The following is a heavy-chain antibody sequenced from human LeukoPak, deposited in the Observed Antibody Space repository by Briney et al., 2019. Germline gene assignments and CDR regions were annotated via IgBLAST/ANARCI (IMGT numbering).Heavy chain of an antibody. D-gene: IGHD3-22*01. CDR1: GFTFSSYD. J-gene: IGHJ4*02. CDR2: IGTAGDT. CDR3: ARATDSSVGFDY. V-gene: IGHV3-13*01. Sequence: GGSLRPSCAASGFTFSSYDMHWVRQATGKGLEWVSAIGTAGDTYYPGSVKGRFTISRENAKNSLYLQMNSLRAGDTAVYYCARATDSSVGFDYWGQGTLVTVSS.